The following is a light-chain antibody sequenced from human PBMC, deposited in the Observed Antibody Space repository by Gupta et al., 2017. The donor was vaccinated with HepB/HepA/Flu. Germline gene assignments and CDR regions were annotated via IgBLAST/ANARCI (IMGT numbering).Light chain of an antibody. V-gene: IGKV1-33*01. CDR3: QQSDQIPTFS. Sequence: IQLTQSPSSLSASVGDRVTITCQASQDSSNYLNWYQQKPGKAPKLLIYEASNLETGVPSRFSGSGSGTDFTVKISRLKAEDIATYYCQQSDQIPTFSFGQGTKLEIK. CDR1: QDSSNY. CDR2: EAS. J-gene: IGKJ2*03.